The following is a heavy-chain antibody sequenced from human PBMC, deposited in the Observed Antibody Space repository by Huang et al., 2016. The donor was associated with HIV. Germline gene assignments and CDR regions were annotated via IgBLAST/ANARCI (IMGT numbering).Heavy chain of an antibody. D-gene: IGHD1-1*01. Sequence: QVHLVESGGGVVQPGRSLRLSCAASGFTFRGYGMHWVRQAPGKGLGWVAVITFDGKNKYYADSVRGRVTVSRDNSQNTVSLQMNTLRAEDTAVYYCAKDNDLYYFDYWGQGTLVTVSS. CDR1: GFTFRGYG. V-gene: IGHV3-30*18. CDR2: ITFDGKNK. J-gene: IGHJ4*02. CDR3: AKDNDLYYFDY.